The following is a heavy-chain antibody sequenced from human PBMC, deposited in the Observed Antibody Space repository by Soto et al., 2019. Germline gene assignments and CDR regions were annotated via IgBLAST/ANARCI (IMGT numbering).Heavy chain of an antibody. J-gene: IGHJ4*02. CDR1: PGTLSSYT. CDR2: IIPILGIA. V-gene: IGHV1-69*04. D-gene: IGHD4-17*01. CDR3: ARDLRSGDYGSSDY. Sequence: PVQLFCKYSPGTLSSYTSSRLRHALGQGLEWMGRIIPILGIANYAQKFQGRVTITADKSTSTAYMELSSLRSEDTAVYYCARDLRSGDYGSSDYWGQGTLVTVSS.